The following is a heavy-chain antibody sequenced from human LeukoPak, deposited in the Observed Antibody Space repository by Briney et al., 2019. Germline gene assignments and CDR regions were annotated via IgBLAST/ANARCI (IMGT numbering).Heavy chain of an antibody. CDR1: GYTFSSYG. CDR3: ARDNHDYGDYVTAFDI. V-gene: IGHV3-33*08. CDR2: IWYDGSNK. J-gene: IGHJ3*02. D-gene: IGHD4-17*01. Sequence: AGGSLRLSCAASGYTFSSYGMHWVRQAPGKGLEWVAVIWYDGSNKYYADSVKGRFTISRDNSKNTLYLQMNSLRAEDTAVYYCARDNHDYGDYVTAFDIWGQGTMVTVSS.